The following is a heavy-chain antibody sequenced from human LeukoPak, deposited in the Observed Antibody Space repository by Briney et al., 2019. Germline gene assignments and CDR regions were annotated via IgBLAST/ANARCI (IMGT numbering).Heavy chain of an antibody. CDR2: INPNSGGT. CDR1: GYTFTGYY. D-gene: IGHD2-2*01. CDR3: AREGTDCSSTSCYGNWFDS. Sequence: ASVKVSCKASGYTFTGYYMHWVRQAPGQGLEWMGWINPNSGGTNYAQKFQGRVTMTRDTSISTAYMELSRLRSDDTAVYYCAREGTDCSSTSCYGNWFDSWGQGTLVTVSS. V-gene: IGHV1-2*02. J-gene: IGHJ5*01.